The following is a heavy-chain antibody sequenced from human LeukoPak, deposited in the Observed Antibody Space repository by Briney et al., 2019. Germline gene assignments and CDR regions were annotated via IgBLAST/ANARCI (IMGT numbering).Heavy chain of an antibody. CDR3: VRESSYAFNI. V-gene: IGHV3-48*02. Sequence: GGSLRLSCGTSGFTFSGYSMNWVRQAPGKGLEWVSYISSTSNIISYVDSVRGRFTISRDNAKNSLYLQMNSLRDEDTAVYYCVRESSYAFNIWGQGTMVTVSS. CDR1: GFTFSGYS. CDR2: ISSTSNII. J-gene: IGHJ3*02.